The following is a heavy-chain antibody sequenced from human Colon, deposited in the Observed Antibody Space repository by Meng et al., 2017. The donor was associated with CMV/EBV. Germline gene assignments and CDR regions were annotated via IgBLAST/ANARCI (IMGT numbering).Heavy chain of an antibody. V-gene: IGHV4-30-4*08. Sequence: LRLSCTVSGDSIRSHYWSWIRQPPGKGLEWIGYIYYSGSTYYNPSLKSRVTISVDTSKNQFSLKLSSVTAADTAVYYCARARSRPPGWGDYYYGMDVWGQGTTVTVSS. CDR3: ARARSRPPGWGDYYYGMDV. CDR1: GDSIRSHY. CDR2: IYYSGST. D-gene: IGHD3-10*01. J-gene: IGHJ6*02.